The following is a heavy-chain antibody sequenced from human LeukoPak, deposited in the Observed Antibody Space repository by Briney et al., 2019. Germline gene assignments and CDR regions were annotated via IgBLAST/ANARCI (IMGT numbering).Heavy chain of an antibody. CDR3: ERSPRRVATIDWYFDL. J-gene: IGHJ2*01. CDR2: ISWNSGSI. D-gene: IGHD5-24*01. V-gene: IGHV3-9*01. CDR1: GFTFDDYA. Sequence: GGSLRLSCAASGFTFDDYAMHWVRQAPGKGLEWVSGISWNSGSIGYADSVKGRFTISRDNAKNSLYLQMNSLRAEDTALYYCERSPRRVATIDWYFDLWARGTLLT.